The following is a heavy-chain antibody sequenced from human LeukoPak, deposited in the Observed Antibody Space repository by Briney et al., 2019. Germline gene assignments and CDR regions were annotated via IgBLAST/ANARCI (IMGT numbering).Heavy chain of an antibody. CDR3: AREGGYNSLDY. V-gene: IGHV4-59*01. CDR1: GGSISSYF. Sequence: SETLSLTCTVSGGSISSYFWSWIRQPPGKGLEWIGYIYYSGSTNYNPSLKSRVTISVDTSKNQFSLKLSSVTAADTAVYYCAREGGYNSLDYWGQGTLVTVSS. D-gene: IGHD5-24*01. CDR2: IYYSGST. J-gene: IGHJ4*02.